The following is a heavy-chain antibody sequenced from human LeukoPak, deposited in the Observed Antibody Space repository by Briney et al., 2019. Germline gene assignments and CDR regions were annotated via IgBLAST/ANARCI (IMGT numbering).Heavy chain of an antibody. CDR3: AREEVTTSFYDY. CDR1: GFTFSSYA. D-gene: IGHD4-17*01. CDR2: IIGSGSST. J-gene: IGHJ4*02. Sequence: GGSLRLSCAASGFTFSSYAMSWVRQAPGKGLEWVSVIIGSGSSTYYADSVKGRFTISRDNSKNTLYLQMNSLRAEDTAVYYCAREEVTTSFYDYWGQGTLVTVSS. V-gene: IGHV3-23*01.